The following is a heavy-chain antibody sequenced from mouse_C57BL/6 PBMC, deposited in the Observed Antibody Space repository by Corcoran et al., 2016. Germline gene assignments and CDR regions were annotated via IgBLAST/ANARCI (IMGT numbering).Heavy chain of an antibody. CDR2: LYPGSGNT. CDR1: GYSFISYY. J-gene: IGHJ4*01. D-gene: IGHD1-1*01. CDR3: ARGMGVATAGDY. V-gene: IGHV1-66*01. Sequence: DQLQQSVPELVMPGVSVTTSCKASGYSFISYYIHWVKQRHEQGLEWIGWLYPGSGNTKYNEKFKGKATLTADTSSSTAYRQLSSLTSEGSAVYYCARGMGVATAGDYWGQGTSVAISA.